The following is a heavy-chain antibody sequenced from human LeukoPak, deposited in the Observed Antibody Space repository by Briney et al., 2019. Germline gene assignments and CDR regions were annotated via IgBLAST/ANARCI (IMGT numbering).Heavy chain of an antibody. CDR2: IYSGGST. V-gene: IGHV3-53*01. CDR3: ARIAARPYYYYGMDV. D-gene: IGHD6-6*01. CDR1: GFTFSSNY. Sequence: GGSLRLSCAASGFTFSSNYMSWVRQAPGKGLEGVSVIYSGGSTYYADSVKGRFTISRDNSKNTLYLQMNSLRAEDTAVYYCARIAARPYYYYGMDVWGQGTTVTVS. J-gene: IGHJ6*02.